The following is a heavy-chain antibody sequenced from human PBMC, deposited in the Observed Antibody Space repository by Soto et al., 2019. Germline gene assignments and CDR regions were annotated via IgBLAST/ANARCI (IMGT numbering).Heavy chain of an antibody. CDR2: INPNSGGT. J-gene: IGHJ6*02. V-gene: IGHV1-2*02. CDR1: GYTFTGYY. D-gene: IGHD5-12*01. CDR3: ARDHVERWLQFNLLGMDV. Sequence: ASVKVSCKASGYTFTGYYMHWVRQAPGQGLEWMGWINPNSGGTNYAQKFQGRVTMTRDTSISTAYMELSRLRSDDTAVYYCARDHVERWLQFNLLGMDVWGQGTTVTV.